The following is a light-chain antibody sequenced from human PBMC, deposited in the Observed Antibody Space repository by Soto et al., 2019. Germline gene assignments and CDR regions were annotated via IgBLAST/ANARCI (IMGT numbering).Light chain of an antibody. CDR2: GTD. Sequence: QSVLTQPPSASGTPGQRVTISCSGSSSNIGGNPVVWYQQLPGTAPKLFIYGTDQRPSGVPDRFSGSKSGTAAYLAISGLQSEDEADYYCAAFDDSLNGWVFGGGTKLTVL. V-gene: IGLV1-44*01. CDR3: AAFDDSLNGWV. CDR1: SSNIGGNP. J-gene: IGLJ3*02.